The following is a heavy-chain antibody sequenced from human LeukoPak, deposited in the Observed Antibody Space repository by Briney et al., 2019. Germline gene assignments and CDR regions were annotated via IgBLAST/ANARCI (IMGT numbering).Heavy chain of an antibody. Sequence: GRSLRLSCAASGFTFSSYAMHWVRQAPGKGLEWVAVISYDGSNKYYADSVKGRFTISRDNSKNTLYLQMNSLRAEDTAVYYCTTQPWQVDYWGQGTLVTVSS. CDR2: ISYDGSNK. CDR3: TTQPWQVDY. J-gene: IGHJ4*02. V-gene: IGHV3-30*04. CDR1: GFTFSSYA. D-gene: IGHD6-19*01.